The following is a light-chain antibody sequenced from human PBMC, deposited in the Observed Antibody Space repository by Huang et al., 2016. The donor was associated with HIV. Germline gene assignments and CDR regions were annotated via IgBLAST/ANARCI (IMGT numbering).Light chain of an antibody. CDR3: QQRSSWPS. CDR2: DTY. J-gene: IGKJ1*01. Sequence: EIVLTQSPATLSLSPGERATLSCRASQSVNSFLAWYQQRPGQAPRLLIYDTYNRASGIPARFMGSGSGTDFTLTIFSLEPEDVAVYYCQQRSSWPSFGQGTRVEIK. V-gene: IGKV3-11*01. CDR1: QSVNSF.